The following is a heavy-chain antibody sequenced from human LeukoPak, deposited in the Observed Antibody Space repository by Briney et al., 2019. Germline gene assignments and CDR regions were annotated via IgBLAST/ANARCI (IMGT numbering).Heavy chain of an antibody. V-gene: IGHV1-2*02. J-gene: IGHJ4*02. CDR2: INPNSGGT. Sequence: ASVKVSCKASGYTFTGYYMHWVRQAPGQGLEWMGWINPNSGGTNYAQKFQGRVTMTRDTSISTAYMELSSLRSEDTAVYYCARGKPPWFGEPNGDYWGQGTLVTVSS. D-gene: IGHD3-10*01. CDR1: GYTFTGYY. CDR3: ARGKPPWFGEPNGDY.